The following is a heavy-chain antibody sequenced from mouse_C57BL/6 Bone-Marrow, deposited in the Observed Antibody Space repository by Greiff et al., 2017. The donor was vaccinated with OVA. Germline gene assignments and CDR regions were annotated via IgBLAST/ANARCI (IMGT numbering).Heavy chain of an antibody. CDR2: IYPSDSET. D-gene: IGHD1-1*01. J-gene: IGHJ1*03. Sequence: VQLQQPGAELVRPGSSVKLSCKASGYTFTSYWMDWVKQRPGQGLEWIGNIYPSDSETHYNQKFKDKATLTVDKSSSTAYMQLSSLTSEDSAVYYCATGYGSSYYWYFDVWGTGTTVTVSS. V-gene: IGHV1-61*01. CDR3: ATGYGSSYYWYFDV. CDR1: GYTFTSYW.